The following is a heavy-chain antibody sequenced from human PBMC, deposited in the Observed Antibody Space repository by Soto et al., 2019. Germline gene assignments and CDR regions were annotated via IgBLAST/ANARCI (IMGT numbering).Heavy chain of an antibody. CDR2: ISGYNGIT. J-gene: IGHJ6*02. Sequence: QVQLVQSGAEVKKPGASVKVSCKASGYTFTSYGITWVRQAPGQGLEWMGWISGYNGITNYAQKLQGRVTMTTDTSTSTAYRELRSLRSHATAVNYCARDPTIFGVVQNYGMDVWGQGTRVTVSS. V-gene: IGHV1-18*01. CDR1: GYTFTSYG. D-gene: IGHD3-3*01. CDR3: ARDPTIFGVVQNYGMDV.